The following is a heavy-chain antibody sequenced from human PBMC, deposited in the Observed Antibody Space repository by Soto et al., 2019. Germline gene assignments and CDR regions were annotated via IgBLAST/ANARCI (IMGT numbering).Heavy chain of an antibody. D-gene: IGHD1-26*01. CDR3: AKGAVGGGAFDI. CDR2: ISYDGSNK. Sequence: GGSLRLSCAASGFTFSSYGMHWVRQAPGKGLEWVAVISYDGSNKYYADSVKGRFTISRDNSKNTLYLQMNSLRAEDTAVYYCAKGAVGGGAFDIWGQGTMVTVSS. V-gene: IGHV3-30*18. J-gene: IGHJ3*02. CDR1: GFTFSSYG.